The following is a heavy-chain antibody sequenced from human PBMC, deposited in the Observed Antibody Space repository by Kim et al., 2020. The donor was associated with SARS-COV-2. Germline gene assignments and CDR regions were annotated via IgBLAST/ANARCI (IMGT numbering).Heavy chain of an antibody. D-gene: IGHD2-8*01. CDR1: GGTFSSYA. Sequence: SVKVSCKASGGTFSSYAISWVRQAPGQGLEWMGGIIPIFGTANYAQKFQGRVTITADESTSTAYMELSSLRSEDTAVYYCARVGCCTNGVCYNCNLNYYYYYGMDVWGQGTTVTVSS. CDR2: IIPIFGTA. CDR3: ARVGCCTNGVCYNCNLNYYYYYGMDV. J-gene: IGHJ6*02. V-gene: IGHV1-69*13.